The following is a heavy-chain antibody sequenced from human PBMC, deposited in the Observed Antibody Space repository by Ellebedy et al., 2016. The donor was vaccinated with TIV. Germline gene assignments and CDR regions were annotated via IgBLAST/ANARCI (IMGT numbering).Heavy chain of an antibody. CDR2: IYASGRT. Sequence: SETLSLXCAVSGASISSGGYHCTWVRHVPGQGLEWIGYIYASGRTFYNSSLKGRPPISVDTSENRFSLKFDSVTLADTAVYYCARAYYGTDYWGQGTRVTVSS. CDR1: GASISSGGYH. D-gene: IGHD1-26*01. CDR3: ARAYYGTDY. J-gene: IGHJ4*02. V-gene: IGHV4-31*11.